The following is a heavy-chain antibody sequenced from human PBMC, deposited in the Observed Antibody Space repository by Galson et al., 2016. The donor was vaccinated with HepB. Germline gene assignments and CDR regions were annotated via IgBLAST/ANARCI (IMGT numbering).Heavy chain of an antibody. J-gene: IGHJ3*02. V-gene: IGHV1-69*13. Sequence: SVKVSCKASGGTFSNYAISWVRQAPGQGLEWMGGIIPYFATANYAQKFKGRVTITADQSTSTAYMELSSLRSEDTALYYCARSGSMIVLFITGGRDAFDIWGQGTMVTVSS. CDR1: GGTFSNYA. CDR3: ARSGSMIVLFITGGRDAFDI. D-gene: IGHD3-22*01. CDR2: IIPYFATA.